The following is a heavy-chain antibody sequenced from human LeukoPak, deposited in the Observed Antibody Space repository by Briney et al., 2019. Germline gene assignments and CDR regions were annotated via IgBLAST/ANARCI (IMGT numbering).Heavy chain of an antibody. J-gene: IGHJ3*02. CDR2: ISAYNGNT. CDR1: GYTFTSYG. Sequence: ATVKVSCKASGYTFTSYGISWVRQAPGQGLEWMGWISAYNGNTNYAQKLQGRVTMTTDTSTSTVYMELSSLRSEDTAVYYCARGLREHGVFDIWGQGTMVTVSS. V-gene: IGHV1-18*01. CDR3: ARGLREHGVFDI. D-gene: IGHD1-26*01.